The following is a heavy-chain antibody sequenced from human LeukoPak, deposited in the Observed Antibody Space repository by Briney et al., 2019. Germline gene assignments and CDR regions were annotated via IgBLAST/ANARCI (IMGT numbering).Heavy chain of an antibody. J-gene: IGHJ4*02. Sequence: GGSLRLSCAASGFTVSSNYMSWVRQAPGKGLGLEWVSAISGSGGSTYYADSVKGRFTISRDNSKNTLYLQMNSLRAEDTAVYYCAKDVGSSWSYYFDFWGQGTLVTVSS. CDR2: ISGSGGST. V-gene: IGHV3-23*01. CDR1: GFTVSSNY. D-gene: IGHD6-13*01. CDR3: AKDVGSSWSYYFDF.